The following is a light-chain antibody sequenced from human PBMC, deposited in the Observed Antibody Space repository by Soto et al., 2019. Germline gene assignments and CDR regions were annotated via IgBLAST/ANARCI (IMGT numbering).Light chain of an antibody. CDR2: DVS. CDR3: QQYYSYSRT. J-gene: IGKJ1*01. V-gene: IGKV1-5*01. CDR1: HTVSSW. Sequence: DIHMTQSPSTLSASVGDRVTITCRASHTVSSWLAWYQQKPGKAPKLLIYDVSSLEIGVPSRFSGSGSGTEFTLTISSLQPDDFATYYCQQYYSYSRTFGQGTKVEVK.